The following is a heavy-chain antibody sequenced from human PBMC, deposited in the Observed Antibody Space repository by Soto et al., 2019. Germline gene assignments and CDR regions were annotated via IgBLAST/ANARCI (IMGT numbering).Heavy chain of an antibody. J-gene: IGHJ6*03. D-gene: IGHD3-3*01. CDR1: GGSLNSEHYH. Sequence: SETLSLTCTVSGGSLNSEHYHWTWIRQAPGKGLEWIGYIHYSGSAHYNPSLKSRVTISVDTSKNLFSLKLSSVTAADTAVYYCARAYYDFWSGYSTPLSYYYYYYMDVWGKGTTVTVSS. CDR3: ARAYYDFWSGYSTPLSYYYYYYMDV. V-gene: IGHV4-30-4*02. CDR2: IHYSGSA.